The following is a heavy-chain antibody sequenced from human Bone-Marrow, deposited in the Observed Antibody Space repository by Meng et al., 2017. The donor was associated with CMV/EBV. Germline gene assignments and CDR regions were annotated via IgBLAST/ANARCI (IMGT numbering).Heavy chain of an antibody. D-gene: IGHD2-2*01. CDR1: GFTFDDYA. V-gene: IGHV3-9*01. CDR2: ISWNSGSI. J-gene: IGHJ2*01. CDR3: ARDGISKYCSGTSCSRNWYFDL. Sequence: SLKISCAASGFTFDDYAMHWVRQAPGKGLEWVSGISWNSGSIGYADSVKGRFTISRDNAKNTLYLQMNSLRAEDTAVYYCARDGISKYCSGTSCSRNWYFDLWGRGTLVTGSS.